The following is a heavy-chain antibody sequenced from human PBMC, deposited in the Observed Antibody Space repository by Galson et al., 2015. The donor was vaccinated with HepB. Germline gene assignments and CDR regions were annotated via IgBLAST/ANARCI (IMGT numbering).Heavy chain of an antibody. V-gene: IGHV3-30-3*01. CDR3: ASSRAGTTLDY. D-gene: IGHD1-7*01. Sequence: SLRLSCAASGFTFSSYAMHWVRQAPGKGLEWVAVISYDGSNKYYADSVKGRFTISRDNSKNTLYLQMNSLRAEDTAVYYCASSRAGTTLDYWGQGTLVTVSS. J-gene: IGHJ4*02. CDR1: GFTFSSYA. CDR2: ISYDGSNK.